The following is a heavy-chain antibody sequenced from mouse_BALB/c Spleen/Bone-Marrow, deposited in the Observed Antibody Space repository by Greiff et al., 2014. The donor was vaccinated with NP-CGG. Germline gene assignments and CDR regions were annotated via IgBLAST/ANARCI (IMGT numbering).Heavy chain of an antibody. D-gene: IGHD2-1*01. CDR1: GYTFTSYW. CDR2: IDPSDSYT. Sequence: VQLQQSGAELVKPGASVKLSCKASGYTFTSYWMHWVKQRPGQGLEWTGEIDPSDSYTNYNQKFKGKATLTVDKSSSTAYMQLSSLTSEDSAVYYCARGLYGNSGYWGQGTPLTVSS. J-gene: IGHJ2*01. CDR3: ARGLYGNSGY. V-gene: IGHV1-69*02.